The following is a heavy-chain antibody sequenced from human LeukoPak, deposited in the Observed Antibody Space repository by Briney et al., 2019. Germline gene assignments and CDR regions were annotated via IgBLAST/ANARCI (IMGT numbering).Heavy chain of an antibody. CDR1: GFSFSSDN. CDR3: ARGEAVAGFFDY. CDR2: ISSSSSYI. V-gene: IGHV3-21*01. D-gene: IGHD6-19*01. J-gene: IGHJ4*02. Sequence: AGSLCLSCAASGFSFSSDNSSWVLQPPGSGLEWVSSISSSSSYIYYADSVKGRFTISRDNAKNSLYLQMNSLRAEDTAVYYCARGEAVAGFFDYWGQGTLVTVSS.